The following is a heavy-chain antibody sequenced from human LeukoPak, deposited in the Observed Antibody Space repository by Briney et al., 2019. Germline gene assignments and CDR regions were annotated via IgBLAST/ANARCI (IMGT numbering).Heavy chain of an antibody. CDR3: AKGPYSYDSSGAFDI. CDR1: GDSISSGDYY. V-gene: IGHV4-61*02. J-gene: IGHJ3*02. Sequence: PSQTLSLTCTVSGDSISSGDYYWSWIRQPAGKGLEWIGRISSSGSTNYNPSLKSRVTISVDTSKNQFSLKLSSVTAADTSVYFCAKGPYSYDSSGAFDIWGQGTMVTVSS. D-gene: IGHD3-22*01. CDR2: ISSSGST.